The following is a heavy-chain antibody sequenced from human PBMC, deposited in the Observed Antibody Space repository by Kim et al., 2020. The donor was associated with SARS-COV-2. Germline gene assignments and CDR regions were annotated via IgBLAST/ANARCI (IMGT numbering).Heavy chain of an antibody. J-gene: IGHJ4*02. V-gene: IGHV6-1*01. CDR3: ARDSIAVAGTVDY. Sequence: YAVAVKSRITLNPETSKNQFSLQLNSVTPEDTAVYYCARDSIAVAGTVDYWGQGTLVTVSS. D-gene: IGHD6-19*01.